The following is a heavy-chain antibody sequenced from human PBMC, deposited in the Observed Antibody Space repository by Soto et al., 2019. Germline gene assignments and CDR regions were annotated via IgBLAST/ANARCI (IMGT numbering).Heavy chain of an antibody. D-gene: IGHD4-17*01. V-gene: IGHV3-7*05. CDR3: ARYTGNGYYGQDTLGMDV. CDR1: GFTFRTYW. CDR2: VNQYGSETY. Sequence: EVQLVESGGGLVQPGGSLRLSCAASGFTFRTYWMSWVRQAPGKGLEWVGNVNQYGSETYYYVDSVKGRFTISRDNAENSVYLQMNSLRVEDTAVYYCARYTGNGYYGQDTLGMDVWGQGTTVFVSS. J-gene: IGHJ6*02.